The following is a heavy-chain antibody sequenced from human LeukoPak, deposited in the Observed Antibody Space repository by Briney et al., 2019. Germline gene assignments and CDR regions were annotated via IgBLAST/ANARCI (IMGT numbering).Heavy chain of an antibody. V-gene: IGHV4-59*08. D-gene: IGHD6-6*01. CDR3: ARDRSVGVLPAPPFDF. Sequence: SETLSLTCTVSGGSISTYYWSWIRQPPGKGLEWIGYIYYSGSTNYNPSLKSRVTISVDTSKNQFSLTLTSVTAADTAVYYCARDRSVGVLPAPPFDFWGQGTLVTVSS. J-gene: IGHJ4*02. CDR2: IYYSGST. CDR1: GGSISTYY.